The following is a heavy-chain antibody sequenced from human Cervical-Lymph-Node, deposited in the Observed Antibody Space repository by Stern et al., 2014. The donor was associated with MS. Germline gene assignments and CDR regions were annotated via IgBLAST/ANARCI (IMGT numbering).Heavy chain of an antibody. CDR1: GYTFTSDY. Sequence: KLVQSGAEVKKPGASVKVSCKASGYTFTSDYMHWVRQAPGHGLEWMGIIKPSGGRTSYAQKFQGRGTMTRDTSTSTGHMELSSLRSEDTAVYYCARQNYYNGMDVWGQGTTVTVSS. D-gene: IGHD2/OR15-2a*01. CDR3: ARQNYYNGMDV. J-gene: IGHJ6*02. CDR2: IKPSGGRT. V-gene: IGHV1-46*01.